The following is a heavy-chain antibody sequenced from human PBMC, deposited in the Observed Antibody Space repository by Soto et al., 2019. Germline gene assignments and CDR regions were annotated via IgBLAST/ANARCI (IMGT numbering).Heavy chain of an antibody. J-gene: IGHJ4*02. CDR1: GVSINNYY. CDR2: IYYTGST. V-gene: IGHV4-59*01. CDR3: AKVVPGGHLDY. Sequence: QVQLQESGPGLVKPSETLSLTCTVSGVSINNYYWTWIRQPPGKRLEWIGAIYYTGSTTYNPSLRSRVPFPVDTSKNQFSLSLPSVPAADTAVYFCAKVVPGGHLDYWGQGTLVTVSS. D-gene: IGHD6-25*01.